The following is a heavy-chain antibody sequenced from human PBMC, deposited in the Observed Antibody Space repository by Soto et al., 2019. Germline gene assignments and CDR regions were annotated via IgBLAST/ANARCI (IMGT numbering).Heavy chain of an antibody. V-gene: IGHV3-11*05. CDR1: GFTFSDYF. Sequence: PGGSLRLSCAASGFTFSDYFMSWVRQAPGNGLEWVSYISTTSSYTKYADSVKGRFTISRDNAKNSLYLQMNSLRAEDTAVYYCVRGLAVAATGDYWGQGTLVTVSS. CDR3: VRGLAVAATGDY. CDR2: ISTTSSYT. J-gene: IGHJ4*02. D-gene: IGHD6-19*01.